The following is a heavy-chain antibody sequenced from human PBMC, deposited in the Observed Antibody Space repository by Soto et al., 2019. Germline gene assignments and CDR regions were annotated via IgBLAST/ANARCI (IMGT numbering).Heavy chain of an antibody. V-gene: IGHV4-30-4*01. J-gene: IGHJ5*02. CDR1: GGSISSGDYY. Sequence: LSLTCTVSGGSISSGDYYWSWIRQPPGKGLEWIGYIYYSGSTYYNPSLKSRVTISVDTSKNQFSLKLSSVTAADTAVYYCARATNYYGSGSPYNWFDPWGQGTLVTVSS. CDR2: IYYSGST. D-gene: IGHD3-10*01. CDR3: ARATNYYGSGSPYNWFDP.